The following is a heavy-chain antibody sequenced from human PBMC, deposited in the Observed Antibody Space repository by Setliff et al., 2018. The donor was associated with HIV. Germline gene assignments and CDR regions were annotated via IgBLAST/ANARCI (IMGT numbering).Heavy chain of an antibody. CDR3: SRGSYYMDV. CDR1: GVSINTYY. J-gene: IGHJ6*03. V-gene: IGHV4-59*08. Sequence: SETLSLTCSVSGVSINTYYWSWIRQPPGKGLEWFGYIHSSGSTIYSASLKSRVSISVDTSKNQVSLRLSSVTAADTAVYHCSRGSYYMDVWGKGTTVTVSS. CDR2: IHSSGST. D-gene: IGHD3-16*01.